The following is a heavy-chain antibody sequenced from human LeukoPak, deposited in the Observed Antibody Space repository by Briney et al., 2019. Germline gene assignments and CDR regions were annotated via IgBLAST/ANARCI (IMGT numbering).Heavy chain of an antibody. D-gene: IGHD2-21*02. CDR1: GFTFSSFG. CDR2: IWYDGSNK. J-gene: IGHJ2*01. CDR3: ARGGDWGAGYFDF. Sequence: QSGGSLRLSCAASGFTFSSFGMHWVRQAPGKGLEWVAVIWYDGSNKYYADSVKGRFTISRDNSKNTLYLQMNSLRAEDTAVYYCARGGDWGAGYFDFWGRGTLVTVSS. V-gene: IGHV3-33*01.